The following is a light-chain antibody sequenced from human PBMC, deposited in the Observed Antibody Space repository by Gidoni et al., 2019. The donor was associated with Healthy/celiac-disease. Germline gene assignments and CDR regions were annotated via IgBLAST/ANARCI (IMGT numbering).Light chain of an antibody. V-gene: IGKV3-11*01. Sequence: DIVFTQSPATLSLSPGERATLSCRASQSVSNYLAWYQQKPGQAPRLLIDDASIRATGIPRRRSGSGSGTDFTLTISSLEAEDFADYCCQQRSNWPTFGQXTKLEIK. CDR1: QSVSNY. CDR2: DAS. J-gene: IGKJ2*01. CDR3: QQRSNWPT.